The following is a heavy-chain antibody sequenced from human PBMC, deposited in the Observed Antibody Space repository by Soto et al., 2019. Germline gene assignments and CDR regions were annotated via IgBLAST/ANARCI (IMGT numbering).Heavy chain of an antibody. CDR2: IYHSGST. J-gene: IGHJ6*02. D-gene: IGHD6-13*01. V-gene: IGHV4-4*02. CDR1: GGSISSSNW. CDR3: ARGRRAAAGQDYGMDV. Sequence: QVQLQESGPGLVKPSGTLSLTCAVSGGSISSSNWWSWVRQPPGKGLEWIGEIYHSGSTNYNPSLKSRVTISVYKSKNQFSLKLSSVTAADTAVYYCARGRRAAAGQDYGMDVWGQGTTVTVSS.